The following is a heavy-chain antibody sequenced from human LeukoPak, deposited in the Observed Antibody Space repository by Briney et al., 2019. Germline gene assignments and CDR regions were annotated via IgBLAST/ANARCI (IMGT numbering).Heavy chain of an antibody. J-gene: IGHJ3*02. Sequence: SETLSPTWTVDAGSPSSLYSSWIRQLQGNGMGWNGYIHYMGSPNYDPSLKSRVTISVDTSKNQLSLKLSSVTAADSAGYYCAREIGLEGYDSSGYVVRDAFDIWGQGTMVTVSS. CDR1: AGSPSSLY. D-gene: IGHD3-22*01. CDR2: IHYMGSP. V-gene: IGHV4-59*01. CDR3: AREIGLEGYDSSGYVVRDAFDI.